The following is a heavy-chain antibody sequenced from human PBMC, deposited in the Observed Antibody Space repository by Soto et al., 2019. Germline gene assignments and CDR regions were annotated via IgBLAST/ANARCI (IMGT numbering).Heavy chain of an antibody. CDR1: GFTFSSYG. V-gene: IGHV3-30*18. CDR3: AKVGAGNYYDSSGYSHLNYYFDY. D-gene: IGHD3-22*01. J-gene: IGHJ4*02. Sequence: QVQLVESGGGVVQPGRSLRLSCAASGFTFSSYGMHWVRQAPGKGLEWVAVISYDGSNKYYADSVKGRFTISRDNSKNTLYLQMNSLSAEDTAVYYCAKVGAGNYYDSSGYSHLNYYFDYWGQGTLVTVSS. CDR2: ISYDGSNK.